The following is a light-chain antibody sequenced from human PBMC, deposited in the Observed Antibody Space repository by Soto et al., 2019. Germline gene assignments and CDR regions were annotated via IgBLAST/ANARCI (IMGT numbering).Light chain of an antibody. Sequence: EIVMTQSPATLSVSPGERDTLSCRASQSVSSNLAWYQQKPGQAPRLLIYGASTRATGIPARFSGSGSGTEFTLTISSLQSEEFAVYYCQQYNNWPTFGGGTKVEIK. CDR3: QQYNNWPT. V-gene: IGKV3-15*01. J-gene: IGKJ4*01. CDR1: QSVSSN. CDR2: GAS.